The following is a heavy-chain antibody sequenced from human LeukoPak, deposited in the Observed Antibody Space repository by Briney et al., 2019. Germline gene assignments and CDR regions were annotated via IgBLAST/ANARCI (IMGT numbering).Heavy chain of an antibody. D-gene: IGHD7-27*01. CDR3: TRKSGHACGMDV. CDR1: GFTFSTYW. CDR2: IGSDGSDT. Sequence: GGSLSLSCAASGFTFSTYWVHWVRPAPGKGLMWVSRIGSDGSDTIYADSVKGRFTISIDNAKNTVYLQMNSLRAEDTAVYYCTRKSGHACGMDVWGQGTTVTVSS. J-gene: IGHJ6*02. V-gene: IGHV3-74*01.